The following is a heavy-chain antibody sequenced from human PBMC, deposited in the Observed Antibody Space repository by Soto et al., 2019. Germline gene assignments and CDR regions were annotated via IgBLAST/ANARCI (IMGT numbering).Heavy chain of an antibody. CDR2: ISAYNGNT. CDR1: GYTFTSYG. D-gene: IGHD6-19*01. V-gene: IGHV1-18*01. Sequence: GASVKVSCKASGYTFTSYGISWVRQAPGQGLEWMGWISAYNGNTNYAQKLQGRVTMTTDTSTSTAYMELRSLRSDDTAVYYCAKLPLPLAVAGSHYYGMDVWGQGTTVTVSS. CDR3: AKLPLPLAVAGSHYYGMDV. J-gene: IGHJ6*01.